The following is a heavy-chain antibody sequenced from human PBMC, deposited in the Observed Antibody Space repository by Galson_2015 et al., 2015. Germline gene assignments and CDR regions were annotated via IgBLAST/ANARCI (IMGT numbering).Heavy chain of an antibody. V-gene: IGHV3-48*02. CDR3: ARSVASSPKKRIFDH. CDR1: GFTFSSYS. D-gene: IGHD6-13*01. CDR2: ISSSTI. J-gene: IGHJ4*02. Sequence: SLRLSCAASGFTFSSYSMNWVRQAPGKGLEWVSYISSSTIYYADSVKGRFTISRDNAKNSLYLQMNSLRDEDTAVYYCARSVASSPKKRIFDHWGQGALVTVSS.